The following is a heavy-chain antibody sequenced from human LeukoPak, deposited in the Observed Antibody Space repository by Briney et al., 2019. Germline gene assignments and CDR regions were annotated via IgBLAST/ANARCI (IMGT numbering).Heavy chain of an antibody. Sequence: ASVKVSCKVSGYTLTELSMHWVRQAPGKGLEWMGGFDPEDGETIYAQKFQGSVTMTEDTSTDTAYMELSSLRSEDTAVYYCATHPMAAAGTPDYYYYGMDVWGQGTTVTVSS. J-gene: IGHJ6*02. D-gene: IGHD6-13*01. CDR1: GYTLTELS. CDR2: FDPEDGET. V-gene: IGHV1-24*01. CDR3: ATHPMAAAGTPDYYYYGMDV.